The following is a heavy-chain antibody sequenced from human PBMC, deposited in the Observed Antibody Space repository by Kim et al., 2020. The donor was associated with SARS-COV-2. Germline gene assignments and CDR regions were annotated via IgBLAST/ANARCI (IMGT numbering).Heavy chain of an antibody. CDR1: GGSISSYY. CDR3: ARGVVLWFGEHNWFDP. V-gene: IGHV4-59*13. J-gene: IGHJ5*02. CDR2: IYYSGST. Sequence: SETLSLTCTVSGGSISSYYWSWIRQPPGKGLEWIGYIYYSGSTNYNPSLKSRVTISVDTSKNQFSLKLSSVTAADTAVYYCARGVVLWFGEHNWFDPWGQGTLVTVSS. D-gene: IGHD3-10*01.